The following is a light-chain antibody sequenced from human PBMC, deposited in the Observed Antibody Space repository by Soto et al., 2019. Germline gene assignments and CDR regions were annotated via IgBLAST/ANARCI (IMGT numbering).Light chain of an antibody. CDR3: QQYNSYSRT. V-gene: IGKV1-5*01. CDR2: DAS. CDR1: QSISSW. Sequence: DLQMTQSPSTLSASVGDRVTITCRASQSISSWLAWYQQKPGKAPKLLIYDASSLESGVPSRSSGSGSGTEFTLTISSLQPDDFATYYCQQYNSYSRTFGQGTKVDIK. J-gene: IGKJ1*01.